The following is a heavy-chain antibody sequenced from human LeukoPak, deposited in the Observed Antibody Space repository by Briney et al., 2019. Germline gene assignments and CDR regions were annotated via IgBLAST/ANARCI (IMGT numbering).Heavy chain of an antibody. Sequence: ASVKVSCKASGYTFINYYMNWVRQAPGQGLEWMGWISAYNGNTDYAQKLQGRVTMTTDTSTSTAYMELRSLRSDDTAVYYCARDDCSSTSCFPWGQGTLVTVSS. CDR3: ARDDCSSTSCFP. CDR2: ISAYNGNT. D-gene: IGHD2-2*01. CDR1: GYTFINYY. V-gene: IGHV1-18*04. J-gene: IGHJ5*02.